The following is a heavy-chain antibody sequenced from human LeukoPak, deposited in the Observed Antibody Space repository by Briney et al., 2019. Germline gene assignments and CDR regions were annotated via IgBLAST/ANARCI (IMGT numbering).Heavy chain of an antibody. Sequence: SETLSLTCTVSGGSISSYYWSWIRQPPGKGLEWIGYIYYSGSTNYNPSLKSRVTISVDTSKNQFSLKLNSVTAADTAMFYCARGSLTEDYWGQGTLVTVSS. V-gene: IGHV4-59*12. J-gene: IGHJ4*02. CDR2: IYYSGST. CDR3: ARGSLTEDY. CDR1: GGSISSYY. D-gene: IGHD2-8*01.